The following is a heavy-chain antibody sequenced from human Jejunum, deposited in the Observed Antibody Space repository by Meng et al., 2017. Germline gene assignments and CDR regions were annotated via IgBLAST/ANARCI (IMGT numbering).Heavy chain of an antibody. CDR1: GYTFPGSY. J-gene: IGHJ6*02. CDR2: INLNTGDT. V-gene: IGHV1-2*06. CDR3: ARPWENNVYCMDV. D-gene: IGHD1-26*01. Sequence: ASVKVSCKTSGYTFPGSYLHWVRQAPGQGLEWMGRINLNTGDTNYPQTLQGRVTLTRDTSISTSYMELGSLRSDDTAVYYCARPWENNVYCMDVWGQGTTVTVSS.